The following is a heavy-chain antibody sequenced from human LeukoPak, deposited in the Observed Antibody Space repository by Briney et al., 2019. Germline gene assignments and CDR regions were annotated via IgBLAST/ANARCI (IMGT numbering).Heavy chain of an antibody. CDR1: GFTLSNYW. D-gene: IGHD6-13*01. CDR3: ASGRQLGY. CDR2: IKEDGSEK. J-gene: IGHJ4*02. V-gene: IGHV3-7*01. Sequence: GGSLRLSCAASGFTLSNYWMSWVRQAPGKGLEWVANIKEDGSEKYYVDSVKGRFTISRDNARNSLYLQMNSLRAEDTAAYYCASGRQLGYWGQGTLVTVSS.